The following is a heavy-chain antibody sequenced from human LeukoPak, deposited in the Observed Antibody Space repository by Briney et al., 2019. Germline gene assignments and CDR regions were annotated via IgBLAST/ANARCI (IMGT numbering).Heavy chain of an antibody. J-gene: IGHJ4*02. CDR2: ISYDGSNK. CDR1: GFTFSSYG. Sequence: PGGSLRLSCAASGFTFSSYGMHWVRQAPGKGLEWMALISYDGSNKYFADSVKGRFTISRDNSKNTLYLQMHSLRAEDTAVYYCAKDNVAAAGRYFDYWGQGTLVTVSS. CDR3: AKDNVAAAGRYFDY. V-gene: IGHV3-30*18. D-gene: IGHD6-13*01.